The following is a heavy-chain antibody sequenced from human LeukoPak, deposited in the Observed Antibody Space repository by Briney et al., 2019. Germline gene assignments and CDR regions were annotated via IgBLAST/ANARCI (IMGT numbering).Heavy chain of an antibody. D-gene: IGHD4-17*01. J-gene: IGHJ6*02. V-gene: IGHV4-39*01. CDR1: GGSISSSIHY. CDR3: ASSGETTVTTYYYYGMDV. Sequence: PSEILSLTCSVSGGSISSSIHYWAWTRQPPGKGLEWLATISESGTTYYNPSLKSRVTISVDTSKNQFSLNLGSVTAADTAVYYCASSGETTVTTYYYYGMDVWGQGTTVTVSS. CDR2: ISESGTT.